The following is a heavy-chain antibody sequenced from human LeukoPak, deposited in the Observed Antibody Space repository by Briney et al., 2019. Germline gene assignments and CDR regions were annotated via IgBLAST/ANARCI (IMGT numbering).Heavy chain of an antibody. CDR3: ARVMYSSGWYGSYAFDI. CDR1: GYTLTGYY. J-gene: IGHJ3*02. CDR2: INPNSGGT. D-gene: IGHD6-19*01. V-gene: IGHV1-2*02. Sequence: ASVKVSCKASGYTLTGYYMHWVRQAPGQGLEWMGWINPNSGGTNYAQKFQGRVTMTRDTSISTAYMELSRLRSDDTAVYYCARVMYSSGWYGSYAFDIWGQGTMVTVSS.